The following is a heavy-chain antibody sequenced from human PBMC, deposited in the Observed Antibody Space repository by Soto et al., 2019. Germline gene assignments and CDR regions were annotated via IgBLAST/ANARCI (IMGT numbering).Heavy chain of an antibody. V-gene: IGHV1-2*04. CDR1: GYTFTGYY. D-gene: IGHD3-3*01. CDR3: ARDVEDNWFDP. CDR2: INPNSGGT. Sequence: ASVKVSFKASGYTFTGYYMHWVRQAPGQGLEWMGWINPNSGGTNYAQKFQGWVTMTRDTSISTAYMELSRLRSDDTAVYYCARDVEDNWFDPWGQGTLVTVSS. J-gene: IGHJ5*02.